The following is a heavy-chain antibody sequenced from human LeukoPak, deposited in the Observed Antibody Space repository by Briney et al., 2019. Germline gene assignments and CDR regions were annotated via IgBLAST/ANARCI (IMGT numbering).Heavy chain of an antibody. Sequence: GGSLRLSCAASGFTLSDYYMSWIRQAPGKGPEWVSYISTGGATIYYADSVKGRFTISRDNAKNSLFLQMNSLGAEDTAIYYCARGWKYPGYWGQGTLVTVSS. CDR2: ISTGGATI. CDR1: GFTLSDYY. V-gene: IGHV3-11*01. CDR3: ARGWKYPGY. J-gene: IGHJ4*02. D-gene: IGHD1-1*01.